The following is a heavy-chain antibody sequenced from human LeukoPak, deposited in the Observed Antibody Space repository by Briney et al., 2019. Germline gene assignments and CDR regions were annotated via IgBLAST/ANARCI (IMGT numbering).Heavy chain of an antibody. CDR2: IYYSGST. Sequence: SETVSLTCTVSGGSISSSSYYWGWIRQPPGKGLEWIGSIYYSGSTYYNPSLKSRVTISVDTSKNQFSLKLSSVTAADTAVYYCARGSYGSSRRFDPWGQGTLVTVSS. V-gene: IGHV4-39*07. CDR3: ARGSYGSSRRFDP. CDR1: GGSISSSSYY. D-gene: IGHD6-13*01. J-gene: IGHJ5*02.